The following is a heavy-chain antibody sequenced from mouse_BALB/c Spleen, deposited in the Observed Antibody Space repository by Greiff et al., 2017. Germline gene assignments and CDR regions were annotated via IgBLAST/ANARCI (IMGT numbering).Heavy chain of an antibody. CDR2: INPSTGYT. CDR3: ARSRDFDY. V-gene: IGHV1-7*01. J-gene: IGHJ2*01. Sequence: QVQLQQSGAELAKPGASVKMSCKASGYTFTSYWMHWVKQRPGQGLEWIGYINPSTGYTEYNQKFKDKATLTADKSSSTAYMQLSSLTSEDSAVYYGARSRDFDYWGQGTTLTVAS. CDR1: GYTFTSYW.